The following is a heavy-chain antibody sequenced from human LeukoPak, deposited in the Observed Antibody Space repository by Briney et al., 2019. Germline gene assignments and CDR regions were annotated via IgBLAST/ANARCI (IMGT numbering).Heavy chain of an antibody. Sequence: SVKVSCKASGDTFSSYAITWVRQAPGQGLEWMGGIIPVFGTTNYAQKFQGRVTIIADESTNTVYMNLSSLRSEDTAIYYCARQEFQLLSWFDPWGQGTQVTVSS. CDR1: GDTFSSYA. CDR3: ARQEFQLLSWFDP. CDR2: IIPVFGTT. D-gene: IGHD2-2*01. V-gene: IGHV1-69*01. J-gene: IGHJ5*02.